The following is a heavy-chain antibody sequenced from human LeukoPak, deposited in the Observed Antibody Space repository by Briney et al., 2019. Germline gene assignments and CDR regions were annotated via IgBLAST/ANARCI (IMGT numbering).Heavy chain of an antibody. J-gene: IGHJ4*02. Sequence: PGGSLRLSCAASGFTFSSYWMSWVRQAPGKGLEWVANIKQDGSEKYYVDSVKGRFTISRDNAKNSLYLQMNSLRAEDTAVYYCARDGRYFDWLTHGYWGQGTLVTVSS. CDR3: ARDGRYFDWLTHGY. D-gene: IGHD3-9*01. V-gene: IGHV3-7*01. CDR1: GFTFSSYW. CDR2: IKQDGSEK.